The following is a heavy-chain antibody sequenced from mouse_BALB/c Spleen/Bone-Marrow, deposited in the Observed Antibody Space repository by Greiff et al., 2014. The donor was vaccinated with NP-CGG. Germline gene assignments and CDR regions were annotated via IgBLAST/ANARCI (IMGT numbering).Heavy chain of an antibody. Sequence: EVQRVESGGGLVQPGSSLRLSCATSGFTFTDYYMNWVRQPPGKALEWLGFIRTKANGYTTEFSASVKGRFTISRDNSQSIIYLQMNTLRAEDSATYYCARYDGYSDNAMDYWGQGTSVTVSS. D-gene: IGHD2-3*01. CDR1: GFTFTDYY. V-gene: IGHV7-3*02. CDR3: ARYDGYSDNAMDY. CDR2: IRTKANGYTT. J-gene: IGHJ4*01.